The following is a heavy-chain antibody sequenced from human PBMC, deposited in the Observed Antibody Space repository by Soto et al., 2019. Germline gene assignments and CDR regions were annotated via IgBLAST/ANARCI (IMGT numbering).Heavy chain of an antibody. Sequence: SETLSLTCAVYGGSFSGYYWSWIRQPPGKGLEWIGEINHSGSTNYNPSLKSRVTISVDTSKNQFSLKLSSVTAADTAVYYCATRYYYGSGSKNNWFDPWGQGTLVTVSS. D-gene: IGHD3-10*01. CDR3: ATRYYYGSGSKNNWFDP. CDR2: INHSGST. V-gene: IGHV4-34*01. J-gene: IGHJ5*02. CDR1: GGSFSGYY.